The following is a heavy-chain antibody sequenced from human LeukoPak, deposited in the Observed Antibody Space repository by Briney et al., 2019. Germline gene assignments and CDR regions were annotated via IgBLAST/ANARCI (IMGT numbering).Heavy chain of an antibody. CDR1: GYTFTGFY. V-gene: IGHV1-2*04. CDR3: ARSGFDILTGYSPIGLDY. D-gene: IGHD3-9*01. Sequence: ASVKVSCKASGYTFTGFYMHWVRQAPGQGLEWMGWINPNSGDTNYAQKFQGWVTMTRDTSISTAYMELSRLRSDDTAMYYCARSGFDILTGYSPIGLDYWGQGTLVTVSS. CDR2: INPNSGDT. J-gene: IGHJ4*02.